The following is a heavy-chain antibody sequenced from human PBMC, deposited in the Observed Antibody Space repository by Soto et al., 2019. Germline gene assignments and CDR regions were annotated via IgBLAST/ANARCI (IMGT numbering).Heavy chain of an antibody. Sequence: ESGGGLVQPGGSLRLSCAASGFSFSTYAMSWVRQAPGKGLEWVSSISGSGAGTTYYADSVNGRFTISRDNAKNTVYLQMNSLRAEDTALYYCARASYCTTTTCLEDVWGQGTTVSVSS. D-gene: IGHD2-8*01. CDR3: ARASYCTTTTCLEDV. V-gene: IGHV3-23*01. CDR2: ISGSGAGTT. CDR1: GFSFSTYA. J-gene: IGHJ6*02.